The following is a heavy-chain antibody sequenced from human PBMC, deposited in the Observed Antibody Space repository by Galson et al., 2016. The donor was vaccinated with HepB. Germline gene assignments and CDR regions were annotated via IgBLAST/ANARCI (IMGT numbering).Heavy chain of an antibody. J-gene: IGHJ4*02. Sequence: PALVKPTQTLTLTCTFSGFSLSTSGVGVGWIHQPPGKALEWLALVFWDDDRRYSPSLKNRLTITKYTSRNQVVLTMTNMDPVDTATYYCAHRLVTSSWCLFDYWGQGTLVTVSS. CDR2: VFWDDDR. CDR1: GFSLSTSGVG. D-gene: IGHD6-13*01. CDR3: AHRLVTSSWCLFDY. V-gene: IGHV2-5*02.